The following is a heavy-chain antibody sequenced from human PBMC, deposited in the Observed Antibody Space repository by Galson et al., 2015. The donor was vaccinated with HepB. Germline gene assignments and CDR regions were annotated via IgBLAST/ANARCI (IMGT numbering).Heavy chain of an antibody. CDR2: ISSSGSTI. D-gene: IGHD6-19*01. J-gene: IGHJ4*02. V-gene: IGHV3-11*01. Sequence: SLRLSCAASGFTFSDYYMSWIRQAPGQGLEWVSYISSSGSTIYYADSVKGRFTISRDNAKNSLYLQMNSLRAEDTAVYYCARRAVAGTISGSNFDYWGQGTLVTVSS. CDR3: ARRAVAGTISGSNFDY. CDR1: GFTFSDYY.